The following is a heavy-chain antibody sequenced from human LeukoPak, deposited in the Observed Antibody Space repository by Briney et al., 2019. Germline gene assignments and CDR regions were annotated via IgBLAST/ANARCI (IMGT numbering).Heavy chain of an antibody. J-gene: IGHJ4*02. CDR2: IHTSGST. CDR1: SGSISGYY. V-gene: IGHV4-4*07. Sequence: SETLSLTCTSSSGSISGYYWSWIRQPAGKGLEWIGRIHTSGSTIYNPSLKSRVTMSVDTSKNQFSLKLNSVTAADTAIYYCARAGGGGWGYFDYWGQGTLVTVSS. CDR3: ARAGGGGWGYFDY. D-gene: IGHD6-19*01.